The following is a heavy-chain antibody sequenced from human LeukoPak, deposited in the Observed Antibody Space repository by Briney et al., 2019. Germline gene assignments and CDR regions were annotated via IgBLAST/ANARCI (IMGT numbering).Heavy chain of an antibody. Sequence: SGTLSLTCTVSGGSISSYYWSWIRQPPGKGLEWIGYIYYSGSTNYNPSLKSRVTISVDTSKNQFSLKLSSVTAADTAVYYCARVAAGTLYYYYYMDVWGKGTTVTVSS. V-gene: IGHV4-59*01. CDR2: IYYSGST. J-gene: IGHJ6*03. CDR3: ARVAAGTLYYYYYMDV. D-gene: IGHD6-13*01. CDR1: GGSISSYY.